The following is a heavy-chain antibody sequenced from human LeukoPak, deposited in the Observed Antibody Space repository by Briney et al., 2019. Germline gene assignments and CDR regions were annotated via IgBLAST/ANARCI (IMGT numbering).Heavy chain of an antibody. V-gene: IGHV3-23*01. D-gene: IGHD1-26*01. CDR3: AKDHSGSYYFHYYYNGMDV. CDR2: ISGSGGST. CDR1: GFTFSSYA. Sequence: GGSLRLSCAASGFTFSSYAMSWVRQAPGKGLEWVSAISGSGGSTYYADSVKGRFTISRDNSKNTLYLQMNSLRAEDTAVYYCAKDHSGSYYFHYYYNGMDVWGQGTTVTVSS. J-gene: IGHJ6*02.